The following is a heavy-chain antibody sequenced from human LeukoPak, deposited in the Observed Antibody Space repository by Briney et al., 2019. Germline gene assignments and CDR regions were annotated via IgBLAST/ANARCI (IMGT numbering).Heavy chain of an antibody. J-gene: IGHJ4*02. Sequence: PSETLSLTCTVSGGSISSYYWSWIRQPPGKGLEWIGYIYYSGSTNYNPSLKSRVTISVDTSKNQFSLRLSSVTAADTAVYYCAREGSSYGSDYWGQGTLVTVSS. D-gene: IGHD5-18*01. V-gene: IGHV4-59*01. CDR3: AREGSSYGSDY. CDR2: IYYSGST. CDR1: GGSISSYY.